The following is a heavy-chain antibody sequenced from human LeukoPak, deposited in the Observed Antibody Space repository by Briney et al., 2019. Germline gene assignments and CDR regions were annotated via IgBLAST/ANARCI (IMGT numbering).Heavy chain of an antibody. CDR1: GGSISSGDYY. CDR2: IYHSGSA. J-gene: IGHJ4*02. V-gene: IGHV4-30-4*01. Sequence: PSQTLSLTCTVSGGSISSGDYYWSWIRQPPGKGLEWIGYIYHSGSAYYNPSLKSRVTMSVDTSKNQFSLKLSSVTAADTAVYYCARARYCSGGSCYSGFFNWGQGTLVTVSS. CDR3: ARARYCSGGSCYSGFFN. D-gene: IGHD2-15*01.